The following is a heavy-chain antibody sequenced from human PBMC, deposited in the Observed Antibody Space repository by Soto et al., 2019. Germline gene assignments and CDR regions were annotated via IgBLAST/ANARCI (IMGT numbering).Heavy chain of an antibody. J-gene: IGHJ4*02. CDR3: ARYSSSCRGGHCYFDN. Sequence: EVQLVESGGGLVQPGGSLRLSCAASGFTFSDHYMDWVRQAPGKGLEWVGRIRSKANSYMTEYAASVKGRFTISRDDSKNSLYLQMNSLKTEDTAVYYCARYSSSCRGGHCYFDNWGQGTLVTVSS. D-gene: IGHD2-15*01. CDR1: GFTFSDHY. CDR2: IRSKANSYMT. V-gene: IGHV3-72*01.